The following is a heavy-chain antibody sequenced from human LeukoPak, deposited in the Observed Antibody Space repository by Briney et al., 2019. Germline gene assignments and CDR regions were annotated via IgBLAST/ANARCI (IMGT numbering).Heavy chain of an antibody. J-gene: IGHJ4*02. CDR2: IYPGDSDT. Sequence: GESLKISCEASGYNFSNYWINWVRQKPGKGLEWMGIIYPGDSDTRYGPSFQGHVTISADRSANTAYLQWSRLEASDTAKYFCASKANGMAAPFDSWAQGTLVTVSS. CDR3: ASKANGMAAPFDS. V-gene: IGHV5-51*01. CDR1: GYNFSNYW. D-gene: IGHD6-13*01.